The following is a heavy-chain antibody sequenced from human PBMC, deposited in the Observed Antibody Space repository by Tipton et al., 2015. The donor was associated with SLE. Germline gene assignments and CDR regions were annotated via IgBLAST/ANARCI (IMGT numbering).Heavy chain of an antibody. J-gene: IGHJ4*02. V-gene: IGHV3-23*01. CDR3: AKDFRNTMILGLVIGEVFDC. Sequence: GSLRLSCAASGFSFSTYDMSWVRQAPGKGLEWVSAISGSGRRTFYADSVKGRFTVSRDNSKNTLFLEMNSLRAEDTAMYYCAKDFRNTMILGLVIGEVFDCWGQGTLVAVSS. D-gene: IGHD3-10*01. CDR1: GFSFSTYD. CDR2: ISGSGRRT.